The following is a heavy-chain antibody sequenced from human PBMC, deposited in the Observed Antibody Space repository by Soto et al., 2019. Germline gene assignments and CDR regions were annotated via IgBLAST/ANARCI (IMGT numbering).Heavy chain of an antibody. Sequence: GGSLRLSCAASGFTFGSYSFSWVRQAPGMGLEWVSAITGSATHTYYSDSVKGRFDVSRDNSKNTLYLQMNSLRAEDTAIYYSAQISYSGDYFPGYWGLGTLVTVSS. CDR1: GFTFGSYS. CDR3: AQISYSGDYFPGY. CDR2: ITGSATHT. D-gene: IGHD1-26*01. V-gene: IGHV3-23*01. J-gene: IGHJ4*02.